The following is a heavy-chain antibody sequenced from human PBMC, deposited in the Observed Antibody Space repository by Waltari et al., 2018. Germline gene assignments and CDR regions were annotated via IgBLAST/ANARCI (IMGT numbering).Heavy chain of an antibody. J-gene: IGHJ6*02. Sequence: QVQLVQSGAEVKKPGSSVKVSCKASGGTFSSYAISWVRQAPGQGLEWMGGIIPIFGTANYAQKFQGRVTITADESTSTAYMELSSLRSEDTAVYYCAAPRWGGYRFQLPDETTYYYYGMDVWGQGTTVTVSS. CDR1: GGTFSSYA. CDR3: AAPRWGGYRFQLPDETTYYYYGMDV. V-gene: IGHV1-69*13. CDR2: IIPIFGTA. D-gene: IGHD5-12*01.